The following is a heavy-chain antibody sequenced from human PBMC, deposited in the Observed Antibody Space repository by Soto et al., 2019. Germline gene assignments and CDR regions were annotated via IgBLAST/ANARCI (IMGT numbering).Heavy chain of an antibody. J-gene: IGHJ6*02. CDR3: AKVVREGNYYYYYGMDV. CDR2: ISYDGSNK. Sequence: QVQLVESGGGVVQPGRSLRLSCAASGFTFSSYGMHWVRQAPGKGLEWVAVISYDGSNKYYADSVKGRFTISRDNSXNXXYLQMNSLRAEDTAVYYCAKVVREGNYYYYYGMDVWGQGTTVTVSS. CDR1: GFTFSSYG. D-gene: IGHD6-13*01. V-gene: IGHV3-30*18.